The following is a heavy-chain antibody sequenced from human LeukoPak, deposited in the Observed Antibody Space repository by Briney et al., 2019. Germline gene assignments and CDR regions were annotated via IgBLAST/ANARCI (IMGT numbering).Heavy chain of an antibody. D-gene: IGHD4/OR15-4a*01. CDR1: GDSITSGGFY. CDR2: VYYSGST. Sequence: PSETLSLTCNVSGDSITSGGFYWAWIRQSPGKGLDWIGNVYYSGSTQYNPSLRGRVSISMDMTKNQFSLNLNSVSVTDTAIYYCARRDYAAWFDPWGQGTLVTVSS. V-gene: IGHV4-39*01. CDR3: ARRDYAAWFDP. J-gene: IGHJ5*02.